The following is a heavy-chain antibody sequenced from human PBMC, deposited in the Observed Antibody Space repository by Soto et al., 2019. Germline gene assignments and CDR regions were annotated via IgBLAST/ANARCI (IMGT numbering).Heavy chain of an antibody. V-gene: IGHV4-30-4*01. CDR3: AGELGTFYFDH. CDR2: IDHSGSA. Sequence: SETLSLTCTVSAGSIRSGDYYWTWIRQPPGKGLEWIGYIDHSGSAYCNPSLKSRATISIDTSNNQFSLKMTSVTAADTAVYCCAGELGTFYFDHWGQGTLVTVSS. CDR1: AGSIRSGDYY. J-gene: IGHJ4*02.